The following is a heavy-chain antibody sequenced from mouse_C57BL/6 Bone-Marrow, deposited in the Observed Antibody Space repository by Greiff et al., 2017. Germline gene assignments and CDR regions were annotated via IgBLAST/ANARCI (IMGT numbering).Heavy chain of an antibody. J-gene: IGHJ4*01. CDR2: IPYDGSN. Sequence: ESGPGLVKPSQSLSLTCSVTGYSITSGYYWNWIRQFPGNKLEWMGYIPYDGSNNYNPSLKNRISITRDTSKNQFFLKLNSVTPEDTATYYCARGDYDGYFLLYAMDYWGQGTSVTVSS. CDR3: ARGDYDGYFLLYAMDY. V-gene: IGHV3-6*01. CDR1: GYSITSGYY. D-gene: IGHD2-3*01.